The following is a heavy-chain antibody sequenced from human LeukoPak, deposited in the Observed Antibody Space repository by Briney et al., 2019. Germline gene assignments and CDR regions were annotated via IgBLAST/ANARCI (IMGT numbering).Heavy chain of an antibody. Sequence: SETLSLTCAVYDGSFSNYYWSWIRQPPGKGLEWIGYIYYSGSTYYNPSLKSRVTISVDTSKNQFSLKLSSVTAADTAVYYCARAPHIVVVTAIPYYFDYWGQGTLVTVSS. CDR2: IYYSGST. D-gene: IGHD2-21*02. V-gene: IGHV4-59*12. CDR3: ARAPHIVVVTAIPYYFDY. CDR1: DGSFSNYY. J-gene: IGHJ4*02.